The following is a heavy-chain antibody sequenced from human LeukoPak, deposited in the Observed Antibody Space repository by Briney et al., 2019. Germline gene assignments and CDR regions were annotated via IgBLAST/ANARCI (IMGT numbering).Heavy chain of an antibody. V-gene: IGHV3-9*03. CDR3: VKDSHGYYDSSGPTFDY. CDR1: GFTFDDYA. J-gene: IGHJ4*02. CDR2: ISWNSGSI. Sequence: PGGSLRLSCAASGFTFDDYAMHWVRQAPGKGLEWVSGISWNSGSIGYAGSVKGRFTISRDNAKNSLYLQMNSLRAEDMALYYCVKDSHGYYDSSGPTFDYWGQGTLVTVSS. D-gene: IGHD3-22*01.